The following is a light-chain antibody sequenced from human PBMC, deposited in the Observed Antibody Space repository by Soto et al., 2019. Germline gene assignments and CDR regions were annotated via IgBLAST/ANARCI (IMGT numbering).Light chain of an antibody. CDR3: MQGTHWPIT. CDR1: QSLVHSDGIAY. J-gene: IGKJ5*01. CDR2: KVS. V-gene: IGKV2-30*02. Sequence: DGVMTKSPLSRTVTLGQPASISCRSNQSLVHSDGIAYFSWFQQRPGRSPRRLIYKVSNRDSGVPARFSGSGSGTDFALKISRVEAEDVGVYYCMQGTHWPITFGQGTRLEI.